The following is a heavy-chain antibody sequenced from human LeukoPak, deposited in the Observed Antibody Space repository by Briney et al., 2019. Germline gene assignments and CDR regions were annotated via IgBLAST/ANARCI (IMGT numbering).Heavy chain of an antibody. Sequence: GGSLRLSCAASGFTFSSYAMSWVRQAPGKGLEWVSYISGGGAKRHYSDSVKGRFTISRDNPKNTLYLQINNLRAEDTAMYYCAKCSAGYYNDAFDIWGRGTMVTVPS. J-gene: IGHJ3*02. CDR1: GFTFSSYA. CDR2: ISGGGAKR. D-gene: IGHD3-10*02. CDR3: AKCSAGYYNDAFDI. V-gene: IGHV3-23*01.